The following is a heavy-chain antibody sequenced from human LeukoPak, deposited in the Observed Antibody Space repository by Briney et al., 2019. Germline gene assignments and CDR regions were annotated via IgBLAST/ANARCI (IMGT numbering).Heavy chain of an antibody. J-gene: IGHJ4*02. CDR2: IYGDGTRI. CDR3: ARNNCDY. Sequence: GGSLRLSCAASGFTFSNYWMHWVRQAPGKGLVWISRIYGDGTRIAYADSVKGRFPISRDNAKRTLYLQMNSLRVEDAAVYYCARNNCDYWGQGTLVTVSS. D-gene: IGHD1-1*01. V-gene: IGHV3-74*01. CDR1: GFTFSNYW.